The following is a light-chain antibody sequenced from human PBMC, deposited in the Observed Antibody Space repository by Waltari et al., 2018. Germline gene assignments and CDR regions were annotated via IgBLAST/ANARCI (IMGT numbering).Light chain of an antibody. Sequence: QSTLTQPASVSGSPGQSITISCTGTSSDVGGHNYVSWYQQHPGKAPKRVIYDVSSRPSGVSNRFSGSKSGNTASLTIYGLQAEDEADYYCSSYTSSSTRVFGTGTRVTVL. J-gene: IGLJ1*01. V-gene: IGLV2-14*03. CDR3: SSYTSSSTRV. CDR1: SSDVGGHNY. CDR2: DVS.